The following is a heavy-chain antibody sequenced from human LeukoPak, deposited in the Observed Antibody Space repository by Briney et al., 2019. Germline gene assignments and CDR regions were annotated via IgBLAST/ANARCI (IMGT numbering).Heavy chain of an antibody. CDR2: IYYSGST. CDR3: ARGSGWFVY. CDR1: GGSVDNYY. Sequence: SETLSLTCTVSGGSVDNYYWGWVRQPPGKGLEWIGYIYYSGSTNYNPSLKSRVTISVDTSKNQFSLKMSSVTAADTAVYYCARGSGWFVYWGQGTLVTVSS. D-gene: IGHD6-25*01. V-gene: IGHV4-59*02. J-gene: IGHJ5*01.